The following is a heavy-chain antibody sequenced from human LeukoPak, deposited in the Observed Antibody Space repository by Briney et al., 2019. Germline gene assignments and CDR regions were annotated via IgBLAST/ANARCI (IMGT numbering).Heavy chain of an antibody. V-gene: IGHV4-39*07. CDR1: GGSIGSDNYY. Sequence: SETLSLTCTVSGGSIGSDNYYWGWIRQLPGKGLEWIGNIYYSGTAYYNPSLKSRVTISVDTSKNQSSLKLSSATAADTAVYYCARVKFEALSDYWGQGTLVTVSS. CDR2: IYYSGTA. D-gene: IGHD3-3*02. J-gene: IGHJ4*02. CDR3: ARVKFEALSDY.